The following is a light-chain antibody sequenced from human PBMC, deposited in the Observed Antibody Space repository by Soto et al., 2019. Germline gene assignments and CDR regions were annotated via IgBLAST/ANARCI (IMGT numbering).Light chain of an antibody. CDR3: LLSYRGAAEV. CDR2: DTS. CDR1: TGAVTSGHY. V-gene: IGLV7-46*01. J-gene: IGLJ2*01. Sequence: QAVVTQEPSLTVSPGGTVTLTCGSSTGAVTSGHYPYWFQQKPGQAPRTLIYDTSNKHSWTPARFSGSLLGGKATLTLSGAQPEDEADYYCLLSYRGAAEVFGGGTKLTVL.